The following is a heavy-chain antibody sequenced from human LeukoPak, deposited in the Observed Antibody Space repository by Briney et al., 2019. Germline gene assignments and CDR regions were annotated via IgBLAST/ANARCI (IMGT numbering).Heavy chain of an antibody. J-gene: IGHJ6*03. CDR3: ARGRNSRGGYTLRYYYYMDV. Sequence: SETLSLTCTVSGGSISSSSYYWGWIRQPPGKGLEWIGSIYYSGSTYYNPSLKSRVAISVDTSKNQFSLKLSSVTAADTAVYYCARGRNSRGGYTLRYYYYMDVWGKGTTVTVSS. D-gene: IGHD3-10*01. V-gene: IGHV4-39*07. CDR2: IYYSGST. CDR1: GGSISSSSYY.